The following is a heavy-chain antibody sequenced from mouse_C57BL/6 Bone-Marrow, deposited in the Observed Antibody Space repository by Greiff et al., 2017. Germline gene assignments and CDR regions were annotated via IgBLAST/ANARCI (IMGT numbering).Heavy chain of an antibody. J-gene: IGHJ4*01. CDR2: IHPNSGST. V-gene: IGHV1-64*01. CDR1: GYTFTSYW. Sequence: VQLQQPGAELVKPGASVKLSCKASGYTFTSYWMHWVKQRPGQGLEWIGMIHPNSGSTNYNETLQSKATLTVDKSSSTAYMLLSSLTSDDSAVYHCTSKGFLYAMDYWGQGTSVTVSS. CDR3: TSKGFLYAMDY.